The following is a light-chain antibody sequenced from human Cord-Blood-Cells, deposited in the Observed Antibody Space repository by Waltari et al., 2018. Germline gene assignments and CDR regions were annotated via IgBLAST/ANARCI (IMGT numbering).Light chain of an antibody. Sequence: EIVMTQSPATLSVSPGEREKEECRASQSVSSNLAWYQQKPGQAPRLLIYGASTRATGIPARFSGSGSGTEFTLTISSLQSEDFAVYYCQQYNNWPPWTFGQGTKVEIK. CDR1: QSVSSN. J-gene: IGKJ1*01. V-gene: IGKV3-15*01. CDR2: GAS. CDR3: QQYNNWPPWT.